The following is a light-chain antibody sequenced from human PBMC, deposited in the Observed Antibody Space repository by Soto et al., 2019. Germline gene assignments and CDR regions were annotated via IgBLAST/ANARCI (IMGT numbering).Light chain of an antibody. V-gene: IGLV2-8*01. Sequence: QSALTQPPSASGSPGQSVTISCTGTSSDVGGYKYVSWYQQPPGKAPKLMIYEVSKRSSGVPARFSGSKSGITASLTVSGVRAEDEAAYYCSSYAATDNVVFGGGTKVTVL. CDR2: EVS. CDR3: SSYAATDNVV. CDR1: SSDVGGYKY. J-gene: IGLJ3*02.